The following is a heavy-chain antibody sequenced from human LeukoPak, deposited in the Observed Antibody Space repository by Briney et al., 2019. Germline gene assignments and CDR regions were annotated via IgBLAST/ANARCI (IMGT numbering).Heavy chain of an antibody. Sequence: SQTLSLTCTVSGGSISSGDYYWSWIRQPPGKELEWIGYISYRGSAYYNPSLKSRVTMSVDTSKNQFSLKLSSVTAADTAVYYCVREHSWGVFVYWVRGTL. CDR3: VREHSWGVFVY. D-gene: IGHD2-15*01. V-gene: IGHV4-61*08. CDR2: ISYRGSA. J-gene: IGHJ4*02. CDR1: GGSISSGDYY.